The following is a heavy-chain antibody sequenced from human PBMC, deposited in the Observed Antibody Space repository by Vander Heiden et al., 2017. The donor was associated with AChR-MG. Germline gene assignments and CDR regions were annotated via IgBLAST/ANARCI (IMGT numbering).Heavy chain of an antibody. CDR3: SRDRADDSSGYYGY. CDR2: ISYDGSNK. J-gene: IGHJ4*02. Sequence: QVQLVESGGGVVQPGRSLRLPCAASGFTFSSYAMHWVRQAPGKGLEWVAVISYDGSNKYYADSVKGRFTISRDNSKNTLYLQMNRLRDEDTAVYYCSRDRADDSSGYYGYWGQGTLVPVS. D-gene: IGHD3-22*01. CDR1: GFTFSSYA. V-gene: IGHV3-30-3*01.